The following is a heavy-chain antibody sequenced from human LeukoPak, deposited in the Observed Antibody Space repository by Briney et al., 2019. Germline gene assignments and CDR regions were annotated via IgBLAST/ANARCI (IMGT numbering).Heavy chain of an antibody. Sequence: ASVKVSCKASGYTFTSYAMHWVRQAPGQRLEWMGWINAGNGNTKYSQKFQGRVTITRDTSASTAYMELSSLRSEDTAVYYCARDLESRSSSWYSYFDLWGRGTLVTVSS. CDR3: ARDLESRSSSWYSYFDL. CDR2: INAGNGNT. J-gene: IGHJ2*01. CDR1: GYTFTSYA. D-gene: IGHD6-13*01. V-gene: IGHV1-3*01.